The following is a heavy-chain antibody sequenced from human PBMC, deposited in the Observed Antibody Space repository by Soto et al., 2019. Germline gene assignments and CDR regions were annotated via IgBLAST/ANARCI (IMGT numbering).Heavy chain of an antibody. D-gene: IGHD6-6*01. CDR2: ISSSSSTI. CDR3: ASGEYSSSPGGDYYYGMDV. J-gene: IGHJ6*02. V-gene: IGHV3-48*02. CDR1: GFTFSSYS. Sequence: GGSLRLSCAASGFTFSSYSMNWVRQAPGKGLEWVSYISSSSSTIYYADSVKGRFTISRDNAKNSLYLQMNSLRDEDTAVYYCASGEYSSSPGGDYYYGMDVWGQGTTVTVSS.